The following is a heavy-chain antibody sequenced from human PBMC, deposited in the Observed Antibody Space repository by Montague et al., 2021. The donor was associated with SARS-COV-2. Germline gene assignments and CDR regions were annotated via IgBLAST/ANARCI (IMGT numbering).Heavy chain of an antibody. CDR2: IDWDDDK. CDR1: GFSLSTSGVC. V-gene: IGHV2-70*11. Sequence: PALVKPTQTLTLTCTFSGFSLSTSGVCVSWIRQPPGKALEWLARIDWDDDKYYSTSLKTRLTISKGPSTNQVVLTMTNMDPVDTGTYYCARMGSAGPGIMSTYHFNLWGQGTQVTVSS. J-gene: IGHJ5*02. CDR3: ARMGSAGPGIMSTYHFNL. D-gene: IGHD3-3*01.